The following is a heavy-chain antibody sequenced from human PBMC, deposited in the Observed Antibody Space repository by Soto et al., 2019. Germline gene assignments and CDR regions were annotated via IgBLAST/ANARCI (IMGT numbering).Heavy chain of an antibody. D-gene: IGHD2-15*01. J-gene: IGHJ6*03. CDR1: GGSISSGGYY. Sequence: PSETLSLTCTVSGGSISSGGYYWSWIRQHPGKGLEWIGYIYYSGSTYYNPSLKSRVTISVDTSKNQFSLKLSSVTAADTAVYHCARDQKVVVAATRYYYYYYMDVWGKGTTVTVSS. CDR2: IYYSGST. V-gene: IGHV4-31*03. CDR3: ARDQKVVVAATRYYYYYYMDV.